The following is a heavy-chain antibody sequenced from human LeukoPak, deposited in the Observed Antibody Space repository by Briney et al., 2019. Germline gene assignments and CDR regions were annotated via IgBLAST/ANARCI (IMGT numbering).Heavy chain of an antibody. Sequence: PGGSLRLSCAASRFTFSSYWMHWVRQAPGKGLVWVSRINSDGSSTSYADSVKGRFTISRDNAKNTLYLQMNSLRAEDTAVYYCAKDRQLLWFGESPLLDYWGQGTLVTVSS. CDR2: INSDGSST. CDR1: RFTFSSYW. V-gene: IGHV3-74*01. D-gene: IGHD3-10*01. CDR3: AKDRQLLWFGESPLLDY. J-gene: IGHJ4*02.